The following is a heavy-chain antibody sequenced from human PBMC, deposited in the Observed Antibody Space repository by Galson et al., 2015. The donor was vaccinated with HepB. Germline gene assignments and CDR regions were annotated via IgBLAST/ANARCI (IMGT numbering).Heavy chain of an antibody. J-gene: IGHJ5*02. D-gene: IGHD6-13*01. CDR3: AREEVGPPKAAGTSTQHFWFDP. Sequence: SVKVSCKASGGTFSSYAISWVRQAPGQGLEWMGGIIPIFGTANYAQKFQGRVTITADESTSTAYMELSSLRSEDTAVYYCAREEVGPPKAAGTSTQHFWFDPWGQGTLVTVSS. CDR2: IIPIFGTA. V-gene: IGHV1-69*13. CDR1: GGTFSSYA.